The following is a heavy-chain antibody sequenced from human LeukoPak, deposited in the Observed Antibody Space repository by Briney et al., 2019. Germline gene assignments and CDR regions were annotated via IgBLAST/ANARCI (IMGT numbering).Heavy chain of an antibody. CDR1: EYTFTGYY. CDR3: ARDRRVSGSAFGY. J-gene: IGHJ4*02. D-gene: IGHD5-12*01. Sequence: ASVKVTCKASEYTFTGYYMQWVRQAPGQGLEWMGWINPNSGGTNYAQKFQGRVTMTRDTSISTAYMELSRLRSDDTAVYYCARDRRVSGSAFGYWGQGTLVTVSS. V-gene: IGHV1-2*02. CDR2: INPNSGGT.